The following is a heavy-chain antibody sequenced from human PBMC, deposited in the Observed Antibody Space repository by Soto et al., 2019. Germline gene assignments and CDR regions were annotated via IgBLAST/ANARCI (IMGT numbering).Heavy chain of an antibody. CDR1: GGSISSYY. J-gene: IGHJ5*02. D-gene: IGHD3-22*01. Sequence: QVQLQESGPGLVKPSETLSLTCTVSGGSISSYYWSWIRQPPGKGLEWIGYIYYSGSTNYNPSLKRRVTISRDTSKNQFALKLSSVTAADTAGYYCARKGHVSGYQGGAFDPWGQGTLVTVSS. CDR3: ARKGHVSGYQGGAFDP. V-gene: IGHV4-59*01. CDR2: IYYSGST.